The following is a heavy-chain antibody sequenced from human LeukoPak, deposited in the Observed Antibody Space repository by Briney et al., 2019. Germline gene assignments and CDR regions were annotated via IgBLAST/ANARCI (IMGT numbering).Heavy chain of an antibody. CDR3: ARALAAAGTGEFDY. CDR1: GFTFSSYA. Sequence: GGSLRLSCAASGFTFSSYAMSWVRQAPGKGLEWVSAISGSGGSTYYADSVKGRFTISRDNAKNSLYLQMNSLRAEDTAVYYCARALAAAGTGEFDYWGQGTLVTVSS. J-gene: IGHJ4*02. D-gene: IGHD6-13*01. CDR2: ISGSGGST. V-gene: IGHV3-23*01.